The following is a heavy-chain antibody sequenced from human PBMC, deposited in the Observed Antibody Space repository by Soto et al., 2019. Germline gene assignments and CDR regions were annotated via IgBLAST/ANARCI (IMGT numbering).Heavy chain of an antibody. D-gene: IGHD5-18*01. V-gene: IGHV4-59*01. CDR1: GGSISSYY. Sequence: PSETLSLTCTVSGGSISSYYWSWIRQPPGKGLEWIGYIYYSGSTNYNPSLKSRVTISVDTSKNQFSLKLSSVTAADTAVYYCARIPGYPFYFDYWGQGTLVTVSS. CDR2: IYYSGST. CDR3: ARIPGYPFYFDY. J-gene: IGHJ4*02.